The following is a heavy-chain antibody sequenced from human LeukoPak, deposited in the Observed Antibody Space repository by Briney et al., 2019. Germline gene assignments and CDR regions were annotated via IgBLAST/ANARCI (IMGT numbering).Heavy chain of an antibody. D-gene: IGHD3-9*01. CDR2: ISSSSSYI. V-gene: IGHV3-21*01. CDR1: GFTFSSHS. Sequence: GGSLGLFCGASGFTFSSHSMSWATQAPGKGLEWVSTISSSSSYIYYADSVKGRFTIYGDNAKKSLYLQMNSLRAEDTAVYYCARGGGYDILTGYYEAPYYFDYWGQGTLVTVSS. CDR3: ARGGGYDILTGYYEAPYYFDY. J-gene: IGHJ4*02.